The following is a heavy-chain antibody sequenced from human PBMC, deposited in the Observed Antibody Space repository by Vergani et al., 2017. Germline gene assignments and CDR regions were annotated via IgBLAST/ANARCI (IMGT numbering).Heavy chain of an antibody. D-gene: IGHD3-10*01. V-gene: IGHV4-4*08. Sequence: QVQLQESGPGLVKPSETLSLTCTVSGGSISSYYWSWIRQPPGKGLEWIGRIYTSGSTNSNPSLKSRVTISVDTSKNQFSLKLSSVTAADTAVYYCARNTIGVRGSYGMDVWGQGTTVTVSS. CDR2: IYTSGST. J-gene: IGHJ6*02. CDR1: GGSISSYY. CDR3: ARNTIGVRGSYGMDV.